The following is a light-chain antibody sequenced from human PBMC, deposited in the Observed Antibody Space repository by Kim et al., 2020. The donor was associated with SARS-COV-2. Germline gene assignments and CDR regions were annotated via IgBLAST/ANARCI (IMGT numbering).Light chain of an antibody. V-gene: IGKV2-30*02. CDR1: QSLVHSDGNTY. J-gene: IGKJ2*01. Sequence: DVVMTQSPLSLPVTLGQPASISCRSSQSLVHSDGNTYLNWFQQRPGQSPRRLIYKVSNRYSGVPDRFSGSGSGTDFTLKISRVVAEDVGVYYCMQGTHWPPYTFGQGTKLEI. CDR3: MQGTHWPPYT. CDR2: KVS.